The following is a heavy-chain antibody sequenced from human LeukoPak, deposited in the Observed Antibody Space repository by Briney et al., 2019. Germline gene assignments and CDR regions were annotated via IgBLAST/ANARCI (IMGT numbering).Heavy chain of an antibody. CDR2: ISYDGSNK. D-gene: IGHD4/OR15-4a*01. CDR1: GFTFNSYA. Sequence: PERSLRLSCAASGFTFNSYAFHWVRQAPGKGLEWVAFISYDGSNKYYADSVMGRFTLSRDNSKNTLYLQMNSLRAEDTAVYYCARRAGAYSHPYDYWGQGTLVTVSS. V-gene: IGHV3-30*04. J-gene: IGHJ4*02. CDR3: ARRAGAYSHPYDY.